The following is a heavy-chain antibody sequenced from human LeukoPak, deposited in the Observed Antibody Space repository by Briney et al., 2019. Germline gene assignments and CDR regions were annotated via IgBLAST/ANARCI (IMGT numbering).Heavy chain of an antibody. CDR2: ISGSGGST. CDR1: GFTFSSYA. Sequence: PGGSLRLSCAASGFTFSSYAMSWVRQAPGKGLEWVSAISGSGGSTYYADSVKGRFTVSRDNSKNTLYLQMNSLRAEDTAVYYCAKLNMIVVAFDYWGQGTLVTVSS. J-gene: IGHJ4*02. D-gene: IGHD3-22*01. V-gene: IGHV3-23*01. CDR3: AKLNMIVVAFDY.